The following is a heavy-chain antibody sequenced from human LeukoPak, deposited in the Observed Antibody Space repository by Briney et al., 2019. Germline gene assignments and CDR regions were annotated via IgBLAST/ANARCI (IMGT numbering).Heavy chain of an antibody. J-gene: IGHJ5*02. Sequence: GGSLRLXCAASGFTFSDYAMTWVRQAPGKGLQWVSGISGSGASTYYGDSVKGRFTISRDNSKNTLYLQIDSLRVEDTAVYYCAKGASSGWLLYWFDPWGQGTLVTVSS. CDR3: AKGASSGWLLYWFDP. CDR1: GFTFSDYA. CDR2: ISGSGAST. D-gene: IGHD6-19*01. V-gene: IGHV3-23*01.